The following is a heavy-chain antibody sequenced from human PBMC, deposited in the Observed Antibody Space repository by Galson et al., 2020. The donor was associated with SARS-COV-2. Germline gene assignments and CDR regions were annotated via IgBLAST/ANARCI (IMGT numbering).Heavy chain of an antibody. CDR2: IYYSGSA. D-gene: IGHD1-26*01. CDR1: GGSISSNGYY. V-gene: IGHV4-31*03. J-gene: IGHJ3*02. Sequence: SATLSLTCTVSGGSISSNGYYWTWIRQHPGKGLEWIGYIYYSGSAYYSPSLKSRVTISVDTSKNQFSLKLTSVTAADTAVYYCARDSGYMVGATSAFDIWGQGTMVTVSS. CDR3: ARDSGYMVGATSAFDI.